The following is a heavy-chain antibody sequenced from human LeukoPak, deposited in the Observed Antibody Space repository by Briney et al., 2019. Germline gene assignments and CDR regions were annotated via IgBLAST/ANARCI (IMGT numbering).Heavy chain of an antibody. D-gene: IGHD3-22*01. V-gene: IGHV4-59*01. Sequence: SQTLSLTCTVSCGSISRYYWSWIRQHPRKGLEWIGYIYYSGSTNYNPSLKCRITISVYTSKKQFSLKLSFVTAADTAVYYCARAESGYRNYYFDYWGQGTLVTVSS. CDR1: CGSISRYY. CDR3: ARAESGYRNYYFDY. CDR2: IYYSGST. J-gene: IGHJ4*02.